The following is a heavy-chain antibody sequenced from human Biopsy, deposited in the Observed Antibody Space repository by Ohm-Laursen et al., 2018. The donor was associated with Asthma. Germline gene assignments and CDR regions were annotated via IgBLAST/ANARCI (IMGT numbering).Heavy chain of an antibody. D-gene: IGHD3-3*01. CDR2: ISYDGSNK. J-gene: IGHJ4*02. Sequence: SLRLSFAASGFTFSSYGMHWVRQAPGKGLEWEAVISYDGSNKYYADSVKGRFTISRDNSKNTLYLQMNSLRAEDTAVYYCASQSSGPDFWSGYYYFDYWGQGTLVTVSS. CDR3: ASQSSGPDFWSGYYYFDY. CDR1: GFTFSSYG. V-gene: IGHV3-30*03.